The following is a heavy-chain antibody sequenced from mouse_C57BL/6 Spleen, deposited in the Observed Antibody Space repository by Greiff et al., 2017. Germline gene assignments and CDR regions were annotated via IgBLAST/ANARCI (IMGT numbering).Heavy chain of an antibody. D-gene: IGHD2-4*01. V-gene: IGHV1-9*01. CDR3: ARSHYDYALYAMDY. CDR2: ILPGSGST. Sequence: QVQLKQSGAELMKPGASVKLSCKATGYTFTGSWIEWVKQRTGHGLEWIGEILPGSGSTNYNEKFKGKATFTAYTSSNTAYMQLSILTTEYSAIYYFARSHYDYALYAMDYWGQGTSVTVSS. CDR1: GYTFTGSW. J-gene: IGHJ4*01.